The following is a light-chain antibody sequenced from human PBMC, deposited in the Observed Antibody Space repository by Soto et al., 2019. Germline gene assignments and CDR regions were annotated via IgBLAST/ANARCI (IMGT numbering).Light chain of an antibody. J-gene: IGKJ1*01. CDR2: GAS. Sequence: EIVMTQSPATLSVSPGERATLSCRASQSVRSTLAWYQQKPGQAPRLLIYGASTRATGIPARFSGSGSGTEFTLAISSLQSEDFAVYYCQQYNNWPPWTFGKGTKVEIK. V-gene: IGKV3-15*01. CDR3: QQYNNWPPWT. CDR1: QSVRST.